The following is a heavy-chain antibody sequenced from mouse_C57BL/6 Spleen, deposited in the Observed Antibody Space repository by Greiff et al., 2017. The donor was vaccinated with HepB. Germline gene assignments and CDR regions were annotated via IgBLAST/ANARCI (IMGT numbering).Heavy chain of an antibody. D-gene: IGHD2-1*01. CDR3: ARRHGNYWYFDV. CDR1: GYTFTSYW. CDR2: IDPSDSYT. V-gene: IGHV1-69*01. Sequence: VQLQQPGAELVMPGASVKLSCKASGYTFTSYWMHWVKQRPGQGLEWIGEIDPSDSYTNYNQKFKGKSTLTVDKSSSTAYMQLSSLTSEDAAVYYCARRHGNYWYFDVWGTGTTVTVSS. J-gene: IGHJ1*03.